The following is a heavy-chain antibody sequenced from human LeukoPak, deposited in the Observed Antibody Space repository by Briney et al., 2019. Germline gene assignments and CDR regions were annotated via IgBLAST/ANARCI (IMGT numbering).Heavy chain of an antibody. CDR2: INHSVIT. V-gene: IGHV4-34*01. D-gene: IGHD3-10*01. J-gene: IGHJ5*02. CDR1: GGSFSGYY. CDR3: ARGGVRGSGSLNWFDP. Sequence: SETLSLTCAVYGGSFSGYYWSWIRQPPGKVLEWIGEINHSVITNYNPSLKSRFTISVDTSKNQFSLKLSSVTAADTAVYYCARGGVRGSGSLNWFDPWGQGTLVTVSS.